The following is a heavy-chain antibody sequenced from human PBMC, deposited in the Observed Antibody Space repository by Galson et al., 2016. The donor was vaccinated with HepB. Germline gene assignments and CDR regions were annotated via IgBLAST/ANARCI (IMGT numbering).Heavy chain of an antibody. CDR3: ARDSTAPFRAGY. Sequence: SLRLSCAASRFTFSTSWMTWVRQAPWKGLEWVSVIYSDGSTHYADSVKGRFSISRDNSKNTLYLQMNSLRGEDTAVYYCARDSTAPFRAGYWGQGTLVVVSS. CDR1: RFTFSTSW. CDR2: IYSDGST. D-gene: IGHD1-14*01. V-gene: IGHV3-66*01. J-gene: IGHJ4*02.